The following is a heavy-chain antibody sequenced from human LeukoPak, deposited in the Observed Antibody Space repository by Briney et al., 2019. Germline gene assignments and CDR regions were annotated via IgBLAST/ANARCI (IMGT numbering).Heavy chain of an antibody. D-gene: IGHD2-2*03. CDR3: PRDGCGGPFDY. Sequence: GGSLRLSCAASGFTFSSYSMNWVRQAPGKGLEWVSYISSSSSTIYYADSVKGRFTISRDTAKNSLYLQMHLPSAEDTAVYYCPRDGCGGPFDYWGQGTLVTVSS. V-gene: IGHV3-48*01. J-gene: IGHJ4*02. CDR2: ISSSSSTI. CDR1: GFTFSSYS.